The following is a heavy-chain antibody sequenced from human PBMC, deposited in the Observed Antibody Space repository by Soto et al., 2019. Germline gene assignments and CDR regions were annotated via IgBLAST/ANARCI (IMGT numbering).Heavy chain of an antibody. CDR2: VHFNGRT. CDR1: GASLSSGDC. V-gene: IGHV4-31*03. Sequence: KPSETLSLTCIVSGASLSSGDCWSWLRQHPGRGLGWIGCVHFNGRTYYNPSLTSLKSRIIMSLDTSKNQFSLNVYSVTAADTAVYYCARDGRGYMLDHWGQGTLVTVSS. D-gene: IGHD3-22*01. CDR3: ARDGRGYMLDH. J-gene: IGHJ4*02.